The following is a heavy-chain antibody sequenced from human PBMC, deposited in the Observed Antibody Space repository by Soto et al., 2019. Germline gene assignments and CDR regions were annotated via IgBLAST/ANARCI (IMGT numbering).Heavy chain of an antibody. CDR1: GYTFTSYD. Sequence: ASVKVSCKASGYTFTSYDINWVRQATGQGLEWMGWMNPNSGNTGYAQKFQGRVTMTRNTSISTAYMELSSLRSEDTAVYYCARTAFWSGYYYYYYYMDVWGKGTTVTVSS. V-gene: IGHV1-8*01. CDR2: MNPNSGNT. D-gene: IGHD3-3*01. J-gene: IGHJ6*03. CDR3: ARTAFWSGYYYYYYYMDV.